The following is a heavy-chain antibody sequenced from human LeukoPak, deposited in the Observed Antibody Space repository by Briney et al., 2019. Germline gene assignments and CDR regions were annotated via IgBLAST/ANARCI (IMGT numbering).Heavy chain of an antibody. V-gene: IGHV1-18*01. Sequence: ASVKVSCKASGYTFTSYGISWVRQAPGQGLEWMGWISAYNGNRNYAQKVQGRVTMTTDTSTSTAYMEVRSLRSDDTAVYYCAREAGEGYAFDIWGQGTMVTVSS. J-gene: IGHJ3*02. CDR1: GYTFTSYG. CDR3: AREAGEGYAFDI. CDR2: ISAYNGNR.